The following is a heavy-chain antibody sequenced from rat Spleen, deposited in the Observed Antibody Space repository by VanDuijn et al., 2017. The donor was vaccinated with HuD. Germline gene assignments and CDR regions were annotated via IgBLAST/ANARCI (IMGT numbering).Heavy chain of an antibody. CDR2: ITNTGGST. D-gene: IGHD3-4*01. Sequence: EVQLVESGGGLVQPGGSLKLSCAASGFIFNSYYMVWVRQAPTQGLEWVASITNTGGSTYYPDSVKGRFTISRDNSKTTLYLQMNSLRSEDTATYYCTRPPTSTGAYWGQGTLVTVSS. J-gene: IGHJ3*01. V-gene: IGHV5-27*01. CDR3: TRPPTSTGAY. CDR1: GFIFNSYY.